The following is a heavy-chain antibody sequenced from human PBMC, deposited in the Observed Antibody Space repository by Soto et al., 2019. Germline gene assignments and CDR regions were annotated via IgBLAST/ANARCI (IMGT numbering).Heavy chain of an antibody. V-gene: IGHV3-13*01. D-gene: IGHD6-19*01. CDR2: IGTAGDT. Sequence: SLRLSCAASGFTFSSYDMHWVRQATGKGLEWVSAIGTAGDTYYPGSVKGRFTISRENAKNSLYLQMNSLRAGDTAVYYCARKAVAGDFDYWGQGTLVTVSS. CDR1: GFTFSSYD. J-gene: IGHJ4*02. CDR3: ARKAVAGDFDY.